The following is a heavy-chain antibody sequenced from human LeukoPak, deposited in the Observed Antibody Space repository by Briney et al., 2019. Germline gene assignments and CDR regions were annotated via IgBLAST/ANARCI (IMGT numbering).Heavy chain of an antibody. CDR3: ARVRADFWSRYYYYYMDV. CDR2: INPNSGGT. Sequence: GASVKVSCKASGYTFTGYYMHWVRQAPGQGLEWMGWINPNSGGTNYAQKFQGRVTMTRDTSISTAYMELSRLRSDDTAVYYCARVRADFWSRYYYYYMDVWGKGTTVTVSS. CDR1: GYTFTGYY. D-gene: IGHD3-3*01. J-gene: IGHJ6*03. V-gene: IGHV1-2*02.